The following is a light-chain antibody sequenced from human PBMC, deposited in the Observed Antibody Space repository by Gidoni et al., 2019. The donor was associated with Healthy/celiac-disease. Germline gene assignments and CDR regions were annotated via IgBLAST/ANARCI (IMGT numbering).Light chain of an antibody. V-gene: IGKV4-1*01. CDR1: QSVLYSSNNKNY. J-gene: IGKJ2*01. CDR3: QQYYSTPYT. CDR2: WAS. Sequence: DIVMTQSPASLAVSLGERATLNRKSSQSVLYSSNNKNYLAWYQQKPGQPPKLLIYWASTRESGVPDRFSGSGSGTDFTLTISSLQAEDVAVYYCQQYYSTPYTFGQGTKLEIK.